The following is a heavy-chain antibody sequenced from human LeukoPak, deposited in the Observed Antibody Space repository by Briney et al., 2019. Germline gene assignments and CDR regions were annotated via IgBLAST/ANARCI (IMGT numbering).Heavy chain of an antibody. CDR3: ARARIQLWLLNPDAFDI. CDR2: ISAYNGNT. D-gene: IGHD5-18*01. J-gene: IGHJ3*02. CDR1: GYTFTSYG. V-gene: IGHV1-18*01. Sequence: ASVKVSCKASGYTFTSYGISWVRRAPGQGLEWMGWISAYNGNTNYAQKLQGRVTMTTDTSTSTAYMELRSLRSDDTAVYYCARARIQLWLLNPDAFDIWGQGTMVTVSS.